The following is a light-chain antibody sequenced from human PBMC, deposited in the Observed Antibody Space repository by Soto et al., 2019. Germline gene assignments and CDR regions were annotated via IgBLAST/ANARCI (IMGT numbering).Light chain of an antibody. CDR3: QQYHTWPIT. CDR1: QSVSSN. Sequence: ETVVTQSPATLSVSTGERVTLSCRASQSVSSNLGGYQQKPGQTPRLLIYGASTRATGIPARFSGSGSGTEFTLTISSLQSEDCAIYYCQQYHTWPITFGGGTNVDI. CDR2: GAS. J-gene: IGKJ4*01. V-gene: IGKV3-15*01.